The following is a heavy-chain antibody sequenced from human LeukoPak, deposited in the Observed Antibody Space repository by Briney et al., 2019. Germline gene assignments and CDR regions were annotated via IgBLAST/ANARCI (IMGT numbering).Heavy chain of an antibody. D-gene: IGHD3-10*01. Sequence: SETLSLTCTVSGGSISSYYWSWIRQPPGKGLEWIGYIYYSGSTNYNPSLKSRVTISVDTSKNQFSLKLSSVTAADTAVYYCARLVFMGSPNKEADYWGQGTLVTVSS. CDR3: ARLVFMGSPNKEADY. V-gene: IGHV4-59*01. CDR2: IYYSGST. CDR1: GGSISSYY. J-gene: IGHJ4*02.